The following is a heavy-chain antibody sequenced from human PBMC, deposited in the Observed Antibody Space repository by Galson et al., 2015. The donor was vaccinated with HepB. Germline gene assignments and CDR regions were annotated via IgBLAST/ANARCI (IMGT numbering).Heavy chain of an antibody. CDR3: AKSVGATTFSDF. CDR1: GATFSSYA. CDR2: ISSHGSGT. J-gene: IGHJ4*02. V-gene: IGHV3-23*01. Sequence: SLRLSCAASGATFSSYAMNWVRQAPGRGLEWVSVISSHGSGTYYADSVKGRFTISRDNSKNRVFLQMSGLRGDDTAVYYCAKSVGATTFSDFWGQGTLVVVSS. D-gene: IGHD1-26*01.